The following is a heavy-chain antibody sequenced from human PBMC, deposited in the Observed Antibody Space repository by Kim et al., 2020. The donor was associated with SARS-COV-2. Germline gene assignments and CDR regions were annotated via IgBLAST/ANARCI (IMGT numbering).Heavy chain of an antibody. CDR2: INAGNGNT. Sequence: ASVKVSCKASGYTFTSYAMHWVRQAPGQRLEWMGWINAGNGNTKYSQKFQGRVTITRDTSASTAYMELSSLRSEDTAVYYCARDPIRHSGSYSGDAFDIWGQGTMVTVSS. CDR3: ARDPIRHSGSYSGDAFDI. V-gene: IGHV1-3*01. J-gene: IGHJ3*02. CDR1: GYTFTSYA. D-gene: IGHD1-26*01.